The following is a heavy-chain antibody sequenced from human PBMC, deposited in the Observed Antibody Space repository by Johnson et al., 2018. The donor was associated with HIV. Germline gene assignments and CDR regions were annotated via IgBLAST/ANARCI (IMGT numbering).Heavy chain of an antibody. D-gene: IGHD1-26*01. CDR1: GFTFSSYW. V-gene: IGHV3-7*05. CDR3: ARVGATAAFDI. Sequence: VQLVESGGNLVKPGGSLRLSCAASGFTFSSYWMSWVRQAPGKGLEWVADIKHDGSEKYYVDSVKGRFTISRDNAKNSLYLQMNSLRAEDTAVYYCARVGATAAFDIWGQGTMVTVSS. CDR2: IKHDGSEK. J-gene: IGHJ3*02.